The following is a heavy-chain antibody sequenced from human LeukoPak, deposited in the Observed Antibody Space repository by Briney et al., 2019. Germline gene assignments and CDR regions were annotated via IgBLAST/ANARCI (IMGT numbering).Heavy chain of an antibody. J-gene: IGHJ4*02. V-gene: IGHV3-11*04. CDR2: ISGSGTSI. CDR1: GFTFSDYY. D-gene: IGHD3-10*01. CDR3: AKDSVWFGDLLN. Sequence: GGSLRLSCAASGFTFSDYYMSWIRQAPGKGLEWVSYISGSGTSIYYADSVKGRFTISRDNARDSLSLQMDSLRVEDTAVYYCAKDSVWFGDLLNWGQGALVIVSS.